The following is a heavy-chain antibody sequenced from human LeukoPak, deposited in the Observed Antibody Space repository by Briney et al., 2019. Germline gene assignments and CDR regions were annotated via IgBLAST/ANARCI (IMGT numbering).Heavy chain of an antibody. CDR2: IIPILGIA. V-gene: IGHV1-69*02. Sequence: SVKVSCKASGGTFSSYTISWVRQVPGQGLEWMGRIIPILGIANYAQKFQGRVTITADKSTSTAYMELSSLRSEDTAVYYCARGGDGYNYLFDYWGQGTLVTVSS. D-gene: IGHD5-24*01. CDR1: GGTFSSYT. CDR3: ARGGDGYNYLFDY. J-gene: IGHJ4*02.